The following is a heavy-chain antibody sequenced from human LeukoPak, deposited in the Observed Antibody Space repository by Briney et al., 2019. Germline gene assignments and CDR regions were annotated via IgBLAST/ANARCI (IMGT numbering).Heavy chain of an antibody. V-gene: IGHV4-4*07. CDR3: ARDTASGYYYYGMDV. Sequence: SESLSLTCTVSGGSISSYYWSWIRQPAGKGLEWIGRIYTSGSTNYNPSVKSRVTMSVDTSKNQFSLKLSSVTAADTAVYYCARDTASGYYYYGMDVWGQGTTVTVSS. CDR1: GGSISSYY. CDR2: IYTSGST. D-gene: IGHD6-13*01. J-gene: IGHJ6*02.